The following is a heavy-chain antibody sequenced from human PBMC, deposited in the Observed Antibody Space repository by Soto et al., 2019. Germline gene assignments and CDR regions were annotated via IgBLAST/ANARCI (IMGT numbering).Heavy chain of an antibody. Sequence: GESLKISCKGSGYNFTIYWIYWVRQMPGKGLEWMGRIDPSDSYINYSPSFQGHVTISADKAINTAYLQWSSLKASDTAMYYCARRKXCSTSSCYADYYYGMDVWGQGTTVTVSS. V-gene: IGHV5-10-1*01. J-gene: IGHJ6*02. CDR2: IDPSDSYI. CDR1: GYNFTIYW. CDR3: ARRKXCSTSSCYADYYYGMDV. D-gene: IGHD2-2*01.